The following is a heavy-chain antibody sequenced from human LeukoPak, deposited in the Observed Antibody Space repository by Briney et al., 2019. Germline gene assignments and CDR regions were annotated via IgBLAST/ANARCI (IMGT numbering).Heavy chain of an antibody. V-gene: IGHV4-38-2*01. CDR2: IYHSGST. D-gene: IGHD6-13*01. J-gene: IGHJ4*02. Sequence: SETLSLTCAVSGYSISSGYYWGWIRQPPGKGLEWIGSIYHSGSTYYNPSLKSRVTISVDTSKNQFSLKLSSVTAADTAVYYCARRTSSWGLDNAFDYWGQGTLVTVSS. CDR1: GYSISSGYY. CDR3: ARRTSSWGLDNAFDY.